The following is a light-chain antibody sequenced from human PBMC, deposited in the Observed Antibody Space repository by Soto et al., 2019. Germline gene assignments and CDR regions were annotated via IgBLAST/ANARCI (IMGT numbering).Light chain of an antibody. CDR1: QSISDY. CDR2: RAS. V-gene: IGKV1-5*03. J-gene: IGKJ1*01. Sequence: DIQLTQYQSSLSASVGDIVTITCRASQSISDYLAWYQQKPGKAPRLLIYRASTLQGGVPSRFSGSGSGTEFTLTISSLQPDDCATYYCQQYDNNWTFGQGTMV. CDR3: QQYDNNWT.